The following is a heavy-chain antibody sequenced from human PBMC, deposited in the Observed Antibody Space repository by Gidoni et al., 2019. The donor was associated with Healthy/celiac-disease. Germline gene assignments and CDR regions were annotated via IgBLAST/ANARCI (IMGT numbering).Heavy chain of an antibody. CDR3: ARGALYGDYVGRWDAFDI. D-gene: IGHD4-17*01. Sequence: QVQLVQSGAEVKKPGSSVKVSCKASGGTFSSYAISWVRQAPGQGLEWMGGIIPIFGTANYAQKFQGRVTITADESTSTAYMELSSLRSEDTAVYYCARGALYGDYVGRWDAFDIWGQGTMVTVSS. CDR1: GGTFSSYA. V-gene: IGHV1-69*01. J-gene: IGHJ3*02. CDR2: IIPIFGTA.